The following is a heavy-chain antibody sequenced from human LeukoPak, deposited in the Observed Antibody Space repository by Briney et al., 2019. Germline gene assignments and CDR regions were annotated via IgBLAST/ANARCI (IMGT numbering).Heavy chain of an antibody. CDR2: ISAYNGNT. CDR3: ARAGQGRDSSSWYGSGSYQFYYYYMDV. Sequence: ASVKVSCKASGYTFTGYYMHWVRQAPGQGLEWMGWISAYNGNTNYAQKLQGRVTMTTDTSTSTAYMELRSLRSDDTAVYYCARAGQGRDSSSWYGSGSYQFYYYYMDVWGKGTTVTVSS. J-gene: IGHJ6*03. V-gene: IGHV1-18*04. D-gene: IGHD6-13*01. CDR1: GYTFTGYY.